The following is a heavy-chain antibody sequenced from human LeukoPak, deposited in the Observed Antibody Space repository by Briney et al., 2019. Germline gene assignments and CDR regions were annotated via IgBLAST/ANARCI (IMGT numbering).Heavy chain of an antibody. V-gene: IGHV4-34*01. CDR2: INHSGST. D-gene: IGHD5-18*01. CDR1: GGSFSGYY. J-gene: IGHJ6*02. CDR3: ARDRDTMDV. Sequence: SETLSLTCAVYGGSFSGYYWSWIRQPPGKGLEWIGEINHSGSTNYNPSLKSRVTISVDTSKNQFSLKLSPVTAADTAVYYCARDRDTMDVWGQGTTVTVSS.